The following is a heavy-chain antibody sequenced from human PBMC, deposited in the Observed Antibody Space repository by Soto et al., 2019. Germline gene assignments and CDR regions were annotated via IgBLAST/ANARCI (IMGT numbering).Heavy chain of an antibody. Sequence: SETLSLTCAVSGGSISSGGYSWSWIRQPPGKGLEWIGYIYHSGSTYYNPSLKSRVTISVDRSKNQFSLKLSSVTAADTAVYYCARDSRYCSSTSCYRSAGYYGMDVWGQGTTVTVS. CDR3: ARDSRYCSSTSCYRSAGYYGMDV. V-gene: IGHV4-30-2*01. CDR1: GGSISSGGYS. D-gene: IGHD2-2*02. J-gene: IGHJ6*02. CDR2: IYHSGST.